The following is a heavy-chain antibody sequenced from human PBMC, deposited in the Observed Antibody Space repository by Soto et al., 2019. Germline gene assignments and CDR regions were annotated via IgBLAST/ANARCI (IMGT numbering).Heavy chain of an antibody. CDR1: GYTFTSYD. J-gene: IGHJ5*02. V-gene: IGHV1-8*01. CDR2: MNPNSGNT. Sequence: QVQLVQSGAEVKKPGASVKVSCKASGYTFTSYDINWVRQATGQGLEWMGWMNPNSGNTGYAQKFQGRVSMTRSTSLSTAYMELSSLRSEDTAVYYCARGRSAAGTGWSDPWGQGSLVTVSS. CDR3: ARGRSAAGTGWSDP. D-gene: IGHD6-13*01.